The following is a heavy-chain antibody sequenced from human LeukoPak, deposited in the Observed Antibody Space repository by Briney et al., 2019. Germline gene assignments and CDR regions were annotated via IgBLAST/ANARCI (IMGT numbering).Heavy chain of an antibody. CDR2: ISAYNGNT. CDR1: GYTFTSYG. D-gene: IGHD3-3*01. CDR3: ARGGYYDFWSGYYSPVDFYFDY. V-gene: IGHV1-18*01. Sequence: ASVKVSCKASGYTFTSYGISWVRQAPGQGPEWMGWISAYNGNTNYAQKLQGRVTMTTDTSTSTAYMELRSLRSDDTAVYYCARGGYYDFWSGYYSPVDFYFDYWGQGTLVTVSS. J-gene: IGHJ4*02.